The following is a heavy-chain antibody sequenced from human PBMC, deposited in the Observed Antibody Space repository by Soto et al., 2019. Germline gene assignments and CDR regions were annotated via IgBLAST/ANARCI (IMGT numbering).Heavy chain of an antibody. CDR2: VDGGGYDT. J-gene: IGHJ4*02. V-gene: IGHV3-23*01. CDR3: AREIFAAAYAATSAFDL. D-gene: IGHD2-8*01. Sequence: GGSLSLSCAASGFTFRSHARGWLRQAPGTGPEWVAFVDGGGYDTSYADSVKGRFTISRDNSDNSLYLHMDSLRVEDTGLYFCAREIFAAAYAATSAFDLWGQGTLVTVSS. CDR1: GFTFRSHA.